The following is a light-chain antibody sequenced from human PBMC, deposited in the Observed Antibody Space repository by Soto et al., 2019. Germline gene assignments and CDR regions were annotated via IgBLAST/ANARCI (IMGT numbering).Light chain of an antibody. V-gene: IGLV2-14*01. CDR1: SSDY. Sequence: QSALTQPASVSGSPGQSITISCAATSSDYVSWYQQHPGKAPKLIIYEVNNRPSGVSKRFSGSKSGNTASLTISGLQAEDEADYYCSSFAGSSTFEVFGTGTKLTVL. CDR2: EVN. J-gene: IGLJ1*01. CDR3: SSFAGSSTFEV.